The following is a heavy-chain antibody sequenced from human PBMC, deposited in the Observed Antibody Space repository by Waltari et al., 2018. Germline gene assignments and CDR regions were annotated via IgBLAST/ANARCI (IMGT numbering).Heavy chain of an antibody. CDR3: AGQSYYDSSGYYDWFDP. V-gene: IGHV1-46*01. J-gene: IGHJ5*02. CDR2: IDPSGGST. Sequence: VQLVQSGAEVKKPGESLKISCKGSGYSFTSYWIGWVREMPGKGLEWMGIIDPSGGSTRYAKRFQGSVTMTGETSTSTVYMELSSLRSEDTAVYYCAGQSYYDSSGYYDWFDPWGQGTLVTVSS. D-gene: IGHD3-22*01. CDR1: GYSFTSYW.